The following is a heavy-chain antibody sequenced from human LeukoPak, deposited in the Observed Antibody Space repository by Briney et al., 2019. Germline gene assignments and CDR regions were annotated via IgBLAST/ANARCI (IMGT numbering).Heavy chain of an antibody. V-gene: IGHV6-1*01. CDR2: TYYRSKWYT. J-gene: IGHJ4*02. D-gene: IGHD6-19*01. CDR1: GDSVSSNSAA. Sequence: SQTLPLTCAISGDSVSSNSAAWNWIRQSPSRGLEWLGRTYYRSKWYTDYAVSVKSRITINPDTSKNQFSLQLNSVTPEDTAVYYCASSLGYSSGYFLLDYWGQGTLVTVSS. CDR3: ASSLGYSSGYFLLDY.